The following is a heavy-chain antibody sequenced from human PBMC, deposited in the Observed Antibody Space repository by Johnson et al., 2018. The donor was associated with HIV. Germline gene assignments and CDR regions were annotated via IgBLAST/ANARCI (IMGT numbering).Heavy chain of an antibody. J-gene: IGHJ3*02. D-gene: IGHD5-18*01. V-gene: IGHV3-33*05. CDR1: GFTFSSYA. Sequence: QVQLVESGGGVVQPGRSLRLSCAASGFTFSSYAMHWVRQAPGKGLEWVAVISSQGTTSYYADSVKGRFTISRDNSKNTLYLQLNSLRAEDTAVYYCASPYSADAFDIWGQGQMVTVSS. CDR3: ASPYSADAFDI. CDR2: ISSQGTTS.